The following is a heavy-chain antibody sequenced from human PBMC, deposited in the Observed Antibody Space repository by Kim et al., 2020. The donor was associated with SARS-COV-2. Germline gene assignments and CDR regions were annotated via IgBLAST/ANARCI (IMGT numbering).Heavy chain of an antibody. V-gene: IGHV3-66*01. CDR3: ARNYGSGSYYYYYYMDV. Sequence: VKGRFTISKDNSKNTLYLQMNSLRAEDTAVYYCARNYGSGSYYYYYYMDVWGKGTTVTVSS. J-gene: IGHJ6*03. D-gene: IGHD3-10*01.